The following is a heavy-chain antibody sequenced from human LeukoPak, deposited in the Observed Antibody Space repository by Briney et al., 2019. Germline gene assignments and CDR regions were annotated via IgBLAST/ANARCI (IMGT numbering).Heavy chain of an antibody. CDR1: GGAISSYY. J-gene: IGHJ4*02. CDR3: ATQIEQQLVFWHLDY. CDR2: IYYSGGT. V-gene: IGHV4-59*08. Sequence: PSETLSLTCTVSGGAISSYYWSWIRQPPGKGLEWIGFIYYSGGTDYNPSLNSRVTTSVDTSKKQFSLKLSSVTAADTAVYYCATQIEQQLVFWHLDYWGQGTLVTVSS. D-gene: IGHD6-6*01.